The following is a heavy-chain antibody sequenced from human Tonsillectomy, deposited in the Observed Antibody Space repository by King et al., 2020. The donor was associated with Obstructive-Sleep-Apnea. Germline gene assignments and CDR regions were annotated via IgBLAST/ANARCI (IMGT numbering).Heavy chain of an antibody. CDR1: GFTFSNAW. D-gene: IGHD6-6*01. Sequence: VQLVEFGGGLVKPGGSLRLSCAASGFTFSNAWMSWVRQAPGKGLEWVGRIKSKTDGGTTDYAAPVKGRFTISRDDSKNTLYLQMNSLKTEDTAVYYCTTDGAWQLYYFDYWGQGTLVTVSS. V-gene: IGHV3-15*01. J-gene: IGHJ4*02. CDR2: IKSKTDGGTT. CDR3: TTDGAWQLYYFDY.